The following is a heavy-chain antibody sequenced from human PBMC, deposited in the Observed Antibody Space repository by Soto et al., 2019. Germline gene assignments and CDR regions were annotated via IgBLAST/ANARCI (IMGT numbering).Heavy chain of an antibody. CDR1: GFTFSDYY. Sequence: GGSQRLSCAAAGFTFSDYYMSGIRRAPGKGLEWVSYISSSGSTIYYADSVKGRFTISRDNAKNSLYLQMNSMRAEATAVYYCASYDYGDYVYYRGQGSLVTVSS. V-gene: IGHV3-11*01. CDR2: ISSSGSTI. CDR3: ASYDYGDYVYY. D-gene: IGHD4-17*01. J-gene: IGHJ4*02.